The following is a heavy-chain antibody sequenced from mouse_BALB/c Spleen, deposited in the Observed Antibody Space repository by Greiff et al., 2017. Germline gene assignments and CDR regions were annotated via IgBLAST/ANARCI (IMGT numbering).Heavy chain of an antibody. CDR1: GFTFSDYY. V-gene: IGHV5-4*02. Sequence: VKLMESGGGLVKPGGSLKLSCAASGFTFSDYYMYWVRQTPEKRLEWVATISDGGSYTYYPDSVKGRFTISRDNAKNNLYLQMSSLKSEDTAMYYCARDRTVVSYGGYYAMDYWGQGTSVTVSS. D-gene: IGHD1-1*01. CDR3: ARDRTVVSYGGYYAMDY. J-gene: IGHJ4*01. CDR2: ISDGGSYT.